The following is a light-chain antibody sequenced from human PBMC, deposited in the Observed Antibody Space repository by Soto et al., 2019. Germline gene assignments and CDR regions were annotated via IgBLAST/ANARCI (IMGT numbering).Light chain of an antibody. J-gene: IGLJ2*01. CDR2: DVT. Sequence: QSALTQPRSVSGSPGQAVTVSCTGTTSDVGGYNYVSWYQQRPGKAPKLLIYDVTKRPSGVPDRFSGSKSGNTASLTISGLQAEDEADYYCCSYAGSFTFAFGGGTKLTV. V-gene: IGLV2-11*01. CDR1: TSDVGGYNY. CDR3: CSYAGSFTFA.